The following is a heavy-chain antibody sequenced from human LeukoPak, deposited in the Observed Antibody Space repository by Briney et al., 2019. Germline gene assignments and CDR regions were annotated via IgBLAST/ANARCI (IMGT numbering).Heavy chain of an antibody. Sequence: SETLSLTCTVSGGSISSYYWSWIRQPPGKGLEWIGYIYYSGSTNYNPSLESRVTISVDTSKNQFSLKLSSVTAADTAVYYCARAGYSSGWYSPWWFDPWGQGTLVTVSS. CDR2: IYYSGST. CDR3: ARAGYSSGWYSPWWFDP. V-gene: IGHV4-59*01. D-gene: IGHD6-19*01. CDR1: GGSISSYY. J-gene: IGHJ5*02.